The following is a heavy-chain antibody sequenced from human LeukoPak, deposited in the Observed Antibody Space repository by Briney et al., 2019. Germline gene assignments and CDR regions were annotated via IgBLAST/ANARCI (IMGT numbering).Heavy chain of an antibody. D-gene: IGHD1-26*01. CDR3: ARRAYSGNYHTFDY. CDR2: ISSSGSTV. Sequence: GGSLRLSCAASGFTFSTYEMNWVRQAPGKGLEWVSYISSSGSTVYYADSVKGRFTISRDNARNSLYLQMNSLRAEDTAVYYCARRAYSGNYHTFDYWGQGTLVTVSS. J-gene: IGHJ4*02. CDR1: GFTFSTYE. V-gene: IGHV3-48*03.